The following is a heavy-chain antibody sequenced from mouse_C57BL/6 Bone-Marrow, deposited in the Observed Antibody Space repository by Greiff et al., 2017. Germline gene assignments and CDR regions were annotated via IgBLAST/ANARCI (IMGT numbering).Heavy chain of an antibody. Sequence: QVQLKESGAELARPGASVKLSCKASGYTFTSYGISWVKQRTGQGLEWIGEIYPRSGNTYYNEKFKGKATLTADKSSSTAYMELRSLTSEDSAVYFCARRRALLRPWFAYWGQGTLVTVSA. CDR1: GYTFTSYG. J-gene: IGHJ3*01. CDR2: IYPRSGNT. D-gene: IGHD2-12*01. V-gene: IGHV1-81*01. CDR3: ARRRALLRPWFAY.